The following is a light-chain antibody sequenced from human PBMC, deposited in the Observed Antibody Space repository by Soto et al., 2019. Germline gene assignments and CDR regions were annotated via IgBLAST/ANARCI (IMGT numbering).Light chain of an antibody. Sequence: EIVLTQSPGTLSLSPGERATLSCRASQSVRSNYLAWYQQKPGQAPRLLIDNSSTRATGIPDRFSGSGSGTDFTLTISRLEPEDFALYYCQQYRDLPQTFGQGTQVEI. CDR2: NSS. J-gene: IGKJ1*01. CDR1: QSVRSNY. V-gene: IGKV3-20*01. CDR3: QQYRDLPQT.